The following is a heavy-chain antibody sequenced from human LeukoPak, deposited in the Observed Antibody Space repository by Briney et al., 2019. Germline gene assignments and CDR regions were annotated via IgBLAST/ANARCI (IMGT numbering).Heavy chain of an antibody. CDR1: GGSLSGYY. CDR2: INHSGST. V-gene: IGHV4-34*01. J-gene: IGHJ4*02. D-gene: IGHD3-10*01. CDR3: ARGYAKVAAVRGSIISGAMYFDS. Sequence: SETLSLTCAVYGGSLSGYYCGWIRQPPGKGLEWIGEINHSGSTNNNPTLKSRVTMSVDTSKNQFSLNLTSVTAADTAVYYCARGYAKVAAVRGSIISGAMYFDSWGQGTLVTVSS.